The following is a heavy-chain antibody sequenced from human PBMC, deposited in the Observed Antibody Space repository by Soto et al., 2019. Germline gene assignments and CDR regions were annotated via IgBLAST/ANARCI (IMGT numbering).Heavy chain of an antibody. Sequence: PGESLKISCTVSGDIFTSYWIGWVRQMPGKGLEWMGIIYPGDSDTRYSPSFQGQVTISADKSISTAYLQWSSLKASDTDMYYCERLRTRYSGSYYGMDVWGQGTTVTVFS. CDR1: GDIFTSYW. D-gene: IGHD1-26*01. CDR2: IYPGDSDT. CDR3: ERLRTRYSGSYYGMDV. V-gene: IGHV5-51*01. J-gene: IGHJ6*02.